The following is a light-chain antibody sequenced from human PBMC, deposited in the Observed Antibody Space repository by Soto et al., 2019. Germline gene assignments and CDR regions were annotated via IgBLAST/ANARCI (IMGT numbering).Light chain of an antibody. Sequence: QSELTQPPSASGTPGQRVNISCSGSSSNIGSNFVYWYQQFPGTAPKLLIYRNNQRPSGVPDRFSGSKSGTSASLAISGLPSEDEADYYCAAWDDSLSGWVFGGGTKVTVL. CDR1: SSNIGSNF. J-gene: IGLJ3*02. V-gene: IGLV1-47*01. CDR2: RNN. CDR3: AAWDDSLSGWV.